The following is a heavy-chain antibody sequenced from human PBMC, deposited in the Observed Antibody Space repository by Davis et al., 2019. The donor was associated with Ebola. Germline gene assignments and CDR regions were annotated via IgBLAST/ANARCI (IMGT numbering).Heavy chain of an antibody. CDR2: IYYSGST. CDR3: ASLSYYYDSSGLDNWFDP. V-gene: IGHV4-59*08. D-gene: IGHD3-22*01. CDR1: GGSISSYY. J-gene: IGHJ5*02. Sequence: MPSETLSLTCTVSGGSISSYYWSWIRQPPGKGLEWIGYIYYSGSTNYNPSLKSRVTISVDTSKNQFSLKLSSVTAADTAVYYCASLSYYYDSSGLDNWFDPWGQGTLVTVSS.